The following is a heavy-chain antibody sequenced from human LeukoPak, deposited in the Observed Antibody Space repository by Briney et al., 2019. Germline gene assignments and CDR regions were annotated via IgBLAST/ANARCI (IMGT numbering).Heavy chain of an antibody. D-gene: IGHD2-2*01. V-gene: IGHV3-20*04. CDR1: GFKFDDYG. CDR3: AKMGYCSSNSCENDWFDP. J-gene: IGHJ5*02. CDR2: INWNGDSR. Sequence: GGSLRLSCTASGFKFDDYGMTWVRQAPGKGLEWVSDINWNGDSRGYAHSVRGRFTIYRDNSKNSLYLQMNSLRAEDTAVYYCAKMGYCSSNSCENDWFDPWGQGTLVTVSS.